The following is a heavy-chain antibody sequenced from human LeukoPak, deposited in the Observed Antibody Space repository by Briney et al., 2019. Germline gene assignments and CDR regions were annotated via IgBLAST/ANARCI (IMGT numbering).Heavy chain of an antibody. CDR2: ISAYNGNT. CDR3: ARFRTRDYYYYYGVDV. J-gene: IGHJ6*02. V-gene: IGHV1-18*01. CDR1: GYTFTSYG. Sequence: ASVKVSCKASGYTFTSYGISWVRQAPGQGLEWMGWISAYNGNTNYAQKLQGRVTMTTDTSTSTAYMELRSLRSDDTAVYYCARFRTRDYYYYYGVDVWGQGTTVTVSS. D-gene: IGHD3/OR15-3a*01.